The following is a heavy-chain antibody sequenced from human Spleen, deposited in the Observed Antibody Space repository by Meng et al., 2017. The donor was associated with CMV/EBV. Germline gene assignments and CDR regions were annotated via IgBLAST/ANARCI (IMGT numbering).Heavy chain of an antibody. V-gene: IGHV3-23*03. CDR3: ANYRRGPEYYLDH. J-gene: IGHJ4*02. CDR1: GFTFSSYA. D-gene: IGHD3-10*01. Sequence: GESLKISCAASGFTFSSYAMSWVRQAPGQGLEWVSVISRDGRDTWYGGFVKGRFTISRDDSKSTLYLHMTSLRAEDTAIYYCANYRRGPEYYLDHWGQGTLVTVSS. CDR2: ISRDGRDT.